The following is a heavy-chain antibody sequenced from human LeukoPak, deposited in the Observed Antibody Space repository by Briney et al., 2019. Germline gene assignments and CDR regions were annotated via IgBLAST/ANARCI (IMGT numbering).Heavy chain of an antibody. Sequence: GGSLRLSCAASGFTFSIYWMSWVRQAPGAGLELVANIKEDGSEKYYVDSVKGRFTISRDKAKNSLYLQMNSLRAEDTALYYCARHRTSSDYWGQGTLVTVSS. CDR2: IKEDGSEK. D-gene: IGHD3-16*01. CDR1: GFTFSIYW. V-gene: IGHV3-7*01. CDR3: ARHRTSSDY. J-gene: IGHJ4*02.